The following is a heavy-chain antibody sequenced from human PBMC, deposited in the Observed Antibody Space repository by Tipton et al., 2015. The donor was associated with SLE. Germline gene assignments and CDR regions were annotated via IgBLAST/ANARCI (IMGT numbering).Heavy chain of an antibody. CDR1: GFTFRSYA. J-gene: IGHJ1*01. CDR2: ISYSGDT. V-gene: IGHV4-59*01. Sequence: LRLSCAASGFTFRSYAMSWVRQAPGKGLEWIGYISYSGDTRHNPSLQSRVTVSIDPSKNQFSLKLTSVTSADTAVYYCASVPKRGSTWHAEYFQHWGPGTLVTVSS. CDR3: ASVPKRGSTWHAEYFQH. D-gene: IGHD6-13*01.